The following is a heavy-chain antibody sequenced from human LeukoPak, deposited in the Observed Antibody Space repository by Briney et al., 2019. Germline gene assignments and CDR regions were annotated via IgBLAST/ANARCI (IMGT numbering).Heavy chain of an antibody. CDR3: ARAPYGASISKWFDP. Sequence: SETLSLTCTVSGGSISGYSWSWIRQSPGGGLEWMGYIYYSGGTAYNPSLRRRGTMSVDTSKNQLSLQLSSMTTADTAVYYCARAPYGASISKWFDPWGQGSLVIVSS. CDR2: IYYSGGT. CDR1: GGSISGYS. J-gene: IGHJ5*02. V-gene: IGHV4-59*01. D-gene: IGHD4/OR15-4a*01.